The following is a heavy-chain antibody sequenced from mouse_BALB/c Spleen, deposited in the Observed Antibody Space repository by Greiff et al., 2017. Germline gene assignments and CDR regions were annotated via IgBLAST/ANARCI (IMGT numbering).Heavy chain of an antibody. CDR3: AIGNYYGSSYVAYFDY. D-gene: IGHD1-1*01. CDR1: GFTFISYA. V-gene: IGHV5-6-5*01. CDR2: ISSGGST. Sequence: DVMLVESGGGLVKPGGSLKLSCAASGFTFISYAMSWVRQTPEKRLEWVASISSGGSTYYPDSVKGRFTISRDNARNILYLQMSSLRSEDTAMYYCAIGNYYGSSYVAYFDYWGQGTTLTVSS. J-gene: IGHJ2*01.